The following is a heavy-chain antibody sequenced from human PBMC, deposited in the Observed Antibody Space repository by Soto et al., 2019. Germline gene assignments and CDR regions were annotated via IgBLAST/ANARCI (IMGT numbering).Heavy chain of an antibody. CDR1: GFTFSSYA. J-gene: IGHJ5*02. Sequence: GGSLRLSCAASGFTFSSYAMSWVRQAPGKGLEWVSGISGSGDSTYYADSVKGRFTISRDNSKNTLYLQMNSLRAEDTAIYYCAIGYSYDPFDPWGQGTLVTVSS. CDR3: AIGYSYDPFDP. V-gene: IGHV3-23*01. D-gene: IGHD5-18*01. CDR2: ISGSGDST.